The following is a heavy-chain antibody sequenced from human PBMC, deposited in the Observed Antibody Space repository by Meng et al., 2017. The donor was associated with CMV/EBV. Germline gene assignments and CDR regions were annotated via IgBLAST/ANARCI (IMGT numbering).Heavy chain of an antibody. CDR3: ARDSAYYDFWSGNPLLDY. Sequence: GGSLRLSCAASGFTFSSYSMNWVRQAPGKGLEWVSSISSSSSYIYYADSVKGRFTISRDNAKNSLYLQMNSLRAEDTAVYYWARDSAYYDFWSGNPLLDYWGQGTLVTVSS. D-gene: IGHD3-3*01. CDR1: GFTFSSYS. CDR2: ISSSSSYI. J-gene: IGHJ4*02. V-gene: IGHV3-21*01.